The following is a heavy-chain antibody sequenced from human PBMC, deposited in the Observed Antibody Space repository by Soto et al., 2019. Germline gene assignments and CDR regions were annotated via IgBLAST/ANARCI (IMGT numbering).Heavy chain of an antibody. CDR2: INPNSGGT. D-gene: IGHD5-12*01. Sequence: ASGKGCCAASGYTFRGYYMHWVRQAPGQGLEWMGWINPNSGGTNYAQKFQGRVTMTRDTSISTAYMELRRLRSDDTAVYYCAGGLVSTPYDPWGQGPLVPVSS. V-gene: IGHV1-2*02. CDR1: GYTFRGYY. CDR3: AGGLVSTPYDP. J-gene: IGHJ5*02.